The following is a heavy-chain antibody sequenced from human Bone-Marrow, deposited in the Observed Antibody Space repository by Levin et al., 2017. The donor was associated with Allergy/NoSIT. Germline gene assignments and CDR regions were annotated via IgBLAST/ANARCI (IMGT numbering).Heavy chain of an antibody. CDR3: TRHASWSGYSHFDY. D-gene: IGHD3-3*01. CDR1: GFTFSGSA. Sequence: GESLKISCAASGFTFSGSAMHWVRQASGKGLEWVGRIRSKANSYATAYAASVKGRFTISRDDSKNTAYLQMNSLKTEDTAVYYCTRHASWSGYSHFDYWGQGTLVTVSS. CDR2: IRSKANSYAT. V-gene: IGHV3-73*01. J-gene: IGHJ4*02.